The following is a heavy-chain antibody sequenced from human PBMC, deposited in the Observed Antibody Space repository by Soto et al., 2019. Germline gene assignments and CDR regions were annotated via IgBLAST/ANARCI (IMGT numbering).Heavy chain of an antibody. CDR3: ARDRGYGGDSEYFQH. D-gene: IGHD3-10*01. V-gene: IGHV3-30-3*01. Sequence: GGSLRLSCAASGFTFSSYAMHWVRQAPGKGLEWVAVISYDGSNKYYADSVKGRFTISRDNSKNTLYLQMNSLRAEDTAVYYCARDRGYGGDSEYFQHWGQGTLVTVSS. CDR1: GFTFSSYA. J-gene: IGHJ1*01. CDR2: ISYDGSNK.